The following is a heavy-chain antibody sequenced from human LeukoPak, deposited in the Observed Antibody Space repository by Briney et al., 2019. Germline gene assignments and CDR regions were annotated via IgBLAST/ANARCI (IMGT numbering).Heavy chain of an antibody. CDR1: GGSITTSNYY. V-gene: IGHV4-31*03. J-gene: IGHJ5*02. Sequence: PSQTLSLTCTATGGSITTSNYYWSWIRQHPGKGLEWIGYIYYSGSTDYNPSLKSRLTISADTSKSQFSLRLTSVTSADTAIYYCARGRKYCSGGGCYANWFDPWGQGTLVTVSS. CDR2: IYYSGST. D-gene: IGHD2-15*01. CDR3: ARGRKYCSGGGCYANWFDP.